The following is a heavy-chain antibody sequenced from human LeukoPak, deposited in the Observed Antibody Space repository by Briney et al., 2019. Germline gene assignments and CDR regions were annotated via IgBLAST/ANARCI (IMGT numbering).Heavy chain of an antibody. V-gene: IGHV1-18*01. D-gene: IGHD4-17*01. CDR1: GYTFTSYG. CDR2: ISAYNGNT. J-gene: IGHJ4*02. Sequence: GASVKVSCKASGYTFTSYGISWVRQAPGQGLEWMGWISAYNGNTNYAQKLQGRVTMTTDTSTSTAYMELRSLRSDDTAVYYCARDVENDYGDYDVDYWGQGTLVTVSS. CDR3: ARDVENDYGDYDVDY.